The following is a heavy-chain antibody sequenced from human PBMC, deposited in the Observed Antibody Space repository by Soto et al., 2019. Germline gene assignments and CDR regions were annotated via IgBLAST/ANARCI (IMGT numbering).Heavy chain of an antibody. V-gene: IGHV1-18*01. CDR3: ARLSGCGGGSCYLPDY. D-gene: IGHD2-15*01. Sequence: QVQLVQSGPEVKKPGASVKVSCKASGYTFTSCGIDWVRQAPGQGLEWMGWISAYNGNTIYAQNLQGRVTMTTDTSTSTAYMELGSLRSDDTAMYYCARLSGCGGGSCYLPDYWGQGTLVSVSS. J-gene: IGHJ4*02. CDR1: GYTFTSCG. CDR2: ISAYNGNT.